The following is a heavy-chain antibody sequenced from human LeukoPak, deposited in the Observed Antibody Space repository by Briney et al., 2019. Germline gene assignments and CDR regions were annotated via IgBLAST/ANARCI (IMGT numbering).Heavy chain of an antibody. D-gene: IGHD6-13*01. V-gene: IGHV1-46*01. J-gene: IGHJ4*02. Sequence: ASVRVSCKASGYTFTTYYIHWVRQAPGQGLEWMGIINPTGGSTTYAQKFQGRVTMTRDTSTSTVFMELNSLRSEDTAVYYCALYSSTWYWGQGTLVTVSS. CDR1: GYTFTTYY. CDR2: INPTGGST. CDR3: ALYSSTWY.